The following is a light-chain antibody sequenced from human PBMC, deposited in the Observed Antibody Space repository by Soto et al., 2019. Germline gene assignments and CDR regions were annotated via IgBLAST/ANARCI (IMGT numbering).Light chain of an antibody. CDR2: GAS. CDR3: QQYGTLPRT. CDR1: QSVTSSY. V-gene: IGKV3-20*01. J-gene: IGKJ1*01. Sequence: EIVLTQSPGTLSLSPGERATLSCRASQSVTSSYLAWYQQKPGQAPRLLIYGASSKATDIPDRFSGSGSGADFTLTISRREPEDFAVYYFQQYGTLPRTFGQGTKVEIK.